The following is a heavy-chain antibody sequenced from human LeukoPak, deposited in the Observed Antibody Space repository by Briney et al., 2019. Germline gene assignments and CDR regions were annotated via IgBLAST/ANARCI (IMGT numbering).Heavy chain of an antibody. V-gene: IGHV4-59*01. J-gene: IGHJ4*02. Sequence: SETLSLXCTVSGGSISSYYWSWSRQPPGKGLEWIGYIYYSRSTNYNPSLKSRVTISVDTSKNQFSLKLSSVTAADTAVYYCARPPWGATIRGGFDYWGQGTLVTVSS. CDR2: IYYSRST. CDR1: GGSISSYY. D-gene: IGHD5-24*01. CDR3: ARPPWGATIRGGFDY.